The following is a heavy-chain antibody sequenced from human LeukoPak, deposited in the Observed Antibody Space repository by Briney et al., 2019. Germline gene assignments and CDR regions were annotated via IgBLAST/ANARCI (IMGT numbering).Heavy chain of an antibody. CDR3: AREREGDYPRSYFDY. D-gene: IGHD4-17*01. CDR2: IYYSGST. J-gene: IGHJ4*02. V-gene: IGHV4-59*01. Sequence: SETLSLTCTVSGGSISSYYWSWIRQPPGKGLEWIGYIYYSGSTNYNPSLKSRVTISVDTSKNQFSLKLSFVTAADTAVYYCAREREGDYPRSYFDYWGQGTLVTVSS. CDR1: GGSISSYY.